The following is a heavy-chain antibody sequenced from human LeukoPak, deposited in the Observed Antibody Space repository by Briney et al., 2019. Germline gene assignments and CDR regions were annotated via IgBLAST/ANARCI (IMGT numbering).Heavy chain of an antibody. CDR1: GGSINSSSYY. CDR3: AREDYDILTGLYYYYYMDV. Sequence: SETLSLTCTVSGGSINSSSYYWGWIRQPPGKGLEWIGSIYYSGSTYYNPSLKSRVTISVDTSKNQFSLKLSSVTAADTAVYYCAREDYDILTGLYYYYYMDVWGKGTTVTISS. V-gene: IGHV4-39*07. CDR2: IYYSGST. J-gene: IGHJ6*03. D-gene: IGHD3-9*01.